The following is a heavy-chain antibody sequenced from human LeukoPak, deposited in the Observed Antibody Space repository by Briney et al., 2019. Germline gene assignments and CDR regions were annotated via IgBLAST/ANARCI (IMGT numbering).Heavy chain of an antibody. J-gene: IGHJ5*02. CDR1: GFTFSAYW. Sequence: GGSLRLSCAASGFTFSAYWMHWVRQAPGKGLVWVSRINSDGFSITYADSVKGRFTMSRESAKNSLYLQMNNLRAGDTAVYYCARAVAGTHWFDPWGQGTLVTVSS. CDR3: ARAVAGTHWFDP. V-gene: IGHV3-74*01. CDR2: INSDGFSI. D-gene: IGHD6-19*01.